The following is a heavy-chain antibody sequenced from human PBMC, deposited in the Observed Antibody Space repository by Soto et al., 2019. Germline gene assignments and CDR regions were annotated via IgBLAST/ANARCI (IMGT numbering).Heavy chain of an antibody. D-gene: IGHD6-19*01. V-gene: IGHV4-30-2*01. CDR1: AGYRVSGGYS. CDR2: AYPRGRS. CDR3: GRVGSSGWY. Sequence: PSLTLSLTGAVAAGYRVSGGYSWISIRQTPGKGREWIGTAYPRGRSCYDPSLKSRVTISLALSKNQYSLNLNSVTPAATAVSCCGRVGSSGWY. J-gene: IGHJ2*01.